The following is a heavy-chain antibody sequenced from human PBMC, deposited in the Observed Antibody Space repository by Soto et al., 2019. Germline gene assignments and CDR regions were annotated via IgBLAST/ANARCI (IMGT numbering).Heavy chain of an antibody. V-gene: IGHV5-51*01. CDR1: GYSFTSYL. CDR3: SLYYYYGMDV. J-gene: IGHJ6*02. Sequence: PGESLKISCKCSGYSFTSYLIVLVRPMPGKGLEWMGTIYPGDSDTRYSPSFQGQVTISADKSISTAYLQWSSLKASDTDMYYCSLYYYYGMDVWGQGTTVTVSS. CDR2: IYPGDSDT.